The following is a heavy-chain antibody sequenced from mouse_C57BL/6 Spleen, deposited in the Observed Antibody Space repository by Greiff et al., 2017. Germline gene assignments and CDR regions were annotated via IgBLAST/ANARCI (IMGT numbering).Heavy chain of an antibody. CDR1: GYTFTSYW. CDR3: ARERIYYDYDWFAY. V-gene: IGHV1-53*01. CDR2: INPSNGGT. D-gene: IGHD2-4*01. J-gene: IGHJ3*01. Sequence: QVQLKQPGTELVKPGASVKLSCKASGYTFTSYWMHWVKQRPGQGLEWIGNINPSNGGTNYNEKFKSKATLTVDKSSSTAYMQLSSLTSEDSAVYYCARERIYYDYDWFAYWGQGTLVTVSA.